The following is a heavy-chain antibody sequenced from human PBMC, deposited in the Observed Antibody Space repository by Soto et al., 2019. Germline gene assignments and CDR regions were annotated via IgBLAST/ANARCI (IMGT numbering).Heavy chain of an antibody. CDR2: ISYDGINK. CDR1: GFTFSSYC. Sequence: GGSLRLSCAASGFTFSSYCIHWVRQAPGKGLEWVAVISYDGINKYYADSVKGRFTISRDNSKNTLYLQMNSLRAEDTAVYYCAHIVVVPAANVGMDVLGQGTTLTVSS. J-gene: IGHJ6*02. CDR3: AHIVVVPAANVGMDV. D-gene: IGHD2-2*01. V-gene: IGHV3-30*03.